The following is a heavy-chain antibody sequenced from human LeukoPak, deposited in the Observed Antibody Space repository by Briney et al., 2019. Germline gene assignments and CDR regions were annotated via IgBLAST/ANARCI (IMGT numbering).Heavy chain of an antibody. CDR1: GGSISSYY. D-gene: IGHD3-16*01. CDR3: ARETSQKGAHYMNV. V-gene: IGHV4-59*01. Sequence: SETLSLTCTVSGGSISSYYWSWLRQPPRKGLKWVGNIYYSGYTTYSPSLRSRVTISVDTSKNQFSLKLSSVTAADTAMYYCARETSQKGAHYMNVWGKGTTITISS. CDR2: IYYSGYT. J-gene: IGHJ6*03.